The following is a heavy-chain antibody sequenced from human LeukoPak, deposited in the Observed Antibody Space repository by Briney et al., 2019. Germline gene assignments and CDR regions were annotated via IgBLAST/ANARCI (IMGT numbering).Heavy chain of an antibody. V-gene: IGHV3-21*01. D-gene: IGHD1-26*01. J-gene: IGHJ4*02. Sequence: GGSLRLSCAASGFTFSSYSMNWVRQAPGKGLEWVSSISSSSYIYYADSVKGRFTISRDNAKNSLYLQMNSLRAEDTAVYYCARDSAVGAIGAFDYWGQGTLVTVSS. CDR1: GFTFSSYS. CDR3: ARDSAVGAIGAFDY. CDR2: ISSSSYI.